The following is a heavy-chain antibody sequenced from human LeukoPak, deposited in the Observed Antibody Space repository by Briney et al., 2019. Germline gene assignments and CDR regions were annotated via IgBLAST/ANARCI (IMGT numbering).Heavy chain of an antibody. J-gene: IGHJ4*02. CDR3: AGLGEAY. CDR2: IYHSGST. D-gene: IGHD3-10*01. CDR1: GYSISSGYY. Sequence: PSETLSLTCAVSGYSISSGYYWGCIRQPPWKGLEWIGSIYHSGSTYYNPSLNSRVTISVDTSKNQFSLKLSSVTAADTAVYYCAGLGEAYWGQGTLVTVSS. V-gene: IGHV4-38-2*01.